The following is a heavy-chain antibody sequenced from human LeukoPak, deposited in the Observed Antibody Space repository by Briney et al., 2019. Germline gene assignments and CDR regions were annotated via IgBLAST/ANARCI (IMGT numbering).Heavy chain of an antibody. Sequence: PGGSLRLSCAASGFTFSSYGMHWVRQAPGKGLEWVAVISYDGSNKYYADSVKGRFTISRDNSKNTPYLQMNSLRAEDTAVYYCASDSGSYYSHYYFDYWGQGTLVTVSS. CDR3: ASDSGSYYSHYYFDY. CDR1: GFTFSSYG. V-gene: IGHV3-30*03. D-gene: IGHD1-26*01. J-gene: IGHJ4*02. CDR2: ISYDGSNK.